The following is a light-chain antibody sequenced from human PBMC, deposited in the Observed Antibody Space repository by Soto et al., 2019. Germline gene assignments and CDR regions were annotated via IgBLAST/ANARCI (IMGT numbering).Light chain of an antibody. J-gene: IGLJ1*01. CDR1: KSDIGVYDF. Sequence: QSVLALPPSASWSPGQSVTISCTGTKSDIGVYDFVSWYQHHPGKAPRLIIYEVVQRPSGVPERFSGSKSGNKASLTVYGLQAADEADYFCKSYAGSNTYVCGSGTKVPVL. CDR2: EVV. CDR3: KSYAGSNTYV. V-gene: IGLV2-8*01.